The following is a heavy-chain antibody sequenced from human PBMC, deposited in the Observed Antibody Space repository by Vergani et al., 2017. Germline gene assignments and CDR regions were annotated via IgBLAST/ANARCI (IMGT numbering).Heavy chain of an antibody. CDR1: GGSISSYY. CDR3: AIDYGDYEAGMDV. D-gene: IGHD4-17*01. Sequence: QVQLQESGPGLVKPSETLSLTCTVSGGSISSYYWSWIRQPPGKGLEWIGYIYYSGSTNYNPSLKSRVTISVDTSKNQFALKLSSVTAADTAVYYCAIDYGDYEAGMDVWGQGTTVTVSS. J-gene: IGHJ6*02. CDR2: IYYSGST. V-gene: IGHV4-59*01.